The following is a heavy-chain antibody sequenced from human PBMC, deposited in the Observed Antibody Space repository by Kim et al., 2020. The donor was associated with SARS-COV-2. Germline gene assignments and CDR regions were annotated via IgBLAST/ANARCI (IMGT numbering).Heavy chain of an antibody. CDR2: ISYDGSNK. J-gene: IGHJ4*02. CDR1: GFTFSSYA. D-gene: IGHD5-18*01. CDR3: ARVGRDTAMLFDY. Sequence: GGSLRLSCAASGFTFSSYAMHWVRQAPGKGLEWVAVISYDGSNKYYADSVKGRFTISRDNSKNTLYLQMNSLRAEDTAVYYCARVGRDTAMLFDYRGQGTLVTVSS. V-gene: IGHV3-30*04.